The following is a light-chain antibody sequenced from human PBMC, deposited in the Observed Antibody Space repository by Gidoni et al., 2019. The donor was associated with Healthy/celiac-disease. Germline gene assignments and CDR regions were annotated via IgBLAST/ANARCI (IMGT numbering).Light chain of an antibody. Sequence: IQMTQSPSSLSASVADRVTITCRASQSISSYLNWYQQKPGKAPKLLIYAASSLQSGVPSRFSGSGSGTDFTLTISSLQPEDFATYYCQQSYSTPWTFXQXTKVEIK. J-gene: IGKJ1*01. V-gene: IGKV1-39*01. CDR3: QQSYSTPWT. CDR2: AAS. CDR1: QSISSY.